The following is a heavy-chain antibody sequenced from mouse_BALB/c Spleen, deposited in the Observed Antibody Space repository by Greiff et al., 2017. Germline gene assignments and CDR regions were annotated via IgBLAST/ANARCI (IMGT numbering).Heavy chain of an antibody. CDR1: GYTFTDYN. Sequence: VQLQQSGPELVKPGASVKISCKASGYTFTDYNMHWVKQSHGKSLEWIGYIYPYNGGTGYNQKFKSKATLTVDNSSSTAYMELRSLTSEDSAVYYCARDYYGSSYPFAYWGQGTLVTVSA. CDR3: ARDYYGSSYPFAY. J-gene: IGHJ3*01. D-gene: IGHD1-1*01. V-gene: IGHV1S29*02. CDR2: IYPYNGGT.